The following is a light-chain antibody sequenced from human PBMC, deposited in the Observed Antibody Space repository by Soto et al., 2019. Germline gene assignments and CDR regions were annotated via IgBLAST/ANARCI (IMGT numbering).Light chain of an antibody. CDR2: DVS. V-gene: IGLV2-14*01. Sequence: QSALTQPASVSGSPGQSITISCTGTSSDFGGYNYVSWYQQHPGKAPKLMIYDVSNRPSGVSNRFSGSKSGNTASLTISGLQAEDEADYYCSSYTSSSTGYVFGTGTKVTVL. CDR1: SSDFGGYNY. J-gene: IGLJ1*01. CDR3: SSYTSSSTGYV.